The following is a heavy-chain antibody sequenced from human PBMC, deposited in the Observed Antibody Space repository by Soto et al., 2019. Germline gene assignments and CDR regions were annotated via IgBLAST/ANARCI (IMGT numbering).Heavy chain of an antibody. CDR1: GFTFSTYT. Sequence: GGSLRLSCVSSGFTFSTYTMNWVRQAPGKGLEWVSSINGRSNYVYYADSVKGRFTISRDNAKNSLYLQMNRLRAEDTAIYYCAREDGVVGSSSAFDHWGLGTLVTVSS. V-gene: IGHV3-21*01. CDR3: AREDGVVGSSSAFDH. J-gene: IGHJ4*02. D-gene: IGHD1-26*01. CDR2: INGRSNYV.